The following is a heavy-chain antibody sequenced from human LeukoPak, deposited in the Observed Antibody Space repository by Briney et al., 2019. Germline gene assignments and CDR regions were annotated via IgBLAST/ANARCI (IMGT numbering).Heavy chain of an antibody. CDR2: INPSGGST. Sequence: GGSLRLSCAASGFTFSSYGMHWVRQAPGQGLEWMGIINPSGGSTSYAQRFQGRVTMTRDTSTSTVYMELSSLRSEDTAVYYCARDVPAGQWLAAYYYYGMDVWGQGTTVTVSS. CDR1: GFTFSSYG. J-gene: IGHJ6*02. D-gene: IGHD6-19*01. V-gene: IGHV1-46*01. CDR3: ARDVPAGQWLAAYYYYGMDV.